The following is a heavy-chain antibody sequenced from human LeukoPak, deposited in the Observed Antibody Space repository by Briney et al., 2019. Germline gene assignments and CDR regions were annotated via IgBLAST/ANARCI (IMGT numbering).Heavy chain of an antibody. V-gene: IGHV3-48*01. CDR2: ISSLSGTI. J-gene: IGHJ4*02. Sequence: GGSLRLSCAASGFTFSSYSMNWVRQAPGEGLEWVSYISSLSGTIYYADSVKGRFTISRDNAKNSLYLQMNSLRAEDTAVYYCARDIVGATTVNYWGQGTLVTVSS. D-gene: IGHD1-26*01. CDR3: ARDIVGATTVNY. CDR1: GFTFSSYS.